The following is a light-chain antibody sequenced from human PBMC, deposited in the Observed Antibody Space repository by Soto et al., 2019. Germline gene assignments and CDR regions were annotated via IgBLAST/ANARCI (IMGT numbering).Light chain of an antibody. J-gene: IGKJ2*01. CDR3: QQYGSSPTYT. Sequence: ESVLTQSPGTLSLSPGERATLSCRASQSVSSSYLAWDQQKPGQAPRLLIYGASSRATGVPDRFSGSGSGTDFTLTISRLEPEEYAVYYCQQYGSSPTYTFGQGIKLEIK. V-gene: IGKV3-20*01. CDR1: QSVSSSY. CDR2: GAS.